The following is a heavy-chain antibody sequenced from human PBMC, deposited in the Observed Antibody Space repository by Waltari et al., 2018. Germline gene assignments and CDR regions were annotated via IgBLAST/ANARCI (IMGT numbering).Heavy chain of an antibody. Sequence: QVQLVQSGAEVRKPGASVQVSCKAAGYPFTDYYIQWARHAPGQGLGWMGWISPKNVGTHYAQSFQGRVTMTRDTSIATVYMEMTRLRFDDTAVYFCLRGRMEGEGSYRDGGHWGQGTLVIVSS. V-gene: IGHV1-2*02. J-gene: IGHJ4*02. D-gene: IGHD3-16*02. CDR2: ISPKNVGT. CDR1: GYPFTDYY. CDR3: LRGRMEGEGSYRDGGH.